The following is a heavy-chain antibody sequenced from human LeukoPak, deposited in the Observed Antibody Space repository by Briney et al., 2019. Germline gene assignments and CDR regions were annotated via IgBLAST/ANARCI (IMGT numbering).Heavy chain of an antibody. J-gene: IGHJ4*02. V-gene: IGHV3-7*01. CDR3: AKAGGYRRDYFDY. Sequence: GGSRGLSVEPPGLPFSGPGRAGFGRAPGKGLEGVANIKQDGSEKYYVDSVKGRFTISRDNAKNSLNLQMNSLRAEDRAIYYCAKAGGYRRDYFDYWGQGTLVTVSS. D-gene: IGHD3-16*02. CDR1: GLPFSGPG. CDR2: IKQDGSEK.